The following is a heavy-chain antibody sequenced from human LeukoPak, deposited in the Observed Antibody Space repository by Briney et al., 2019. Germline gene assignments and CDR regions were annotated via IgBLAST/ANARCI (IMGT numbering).Heavy chain of an antibody. CDR2: IYGSGST. J-gene: IGHJ4*02. CDR1: GGSISSYY. V-gene: IGHV4-59*01. D-gene: IGHD3-22*01. Sequence: SETLSLTCTVSGGSISSYYWSWIRQPPGKGLEWIGNIYGSGSTNYNPSLKSRVTISVDTSKNQCSLKLSSVTAADTAVYYCARQSISGSPLSYFDYWGQGTLVNVSS. CDR3: ARQSISGSPLSYFDY.